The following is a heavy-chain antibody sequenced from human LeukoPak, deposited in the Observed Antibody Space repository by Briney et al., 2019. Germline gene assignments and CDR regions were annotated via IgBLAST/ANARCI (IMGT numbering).Heavy chain of an antibody. J-gene: IGHJ3*02. CDR3: ARDGRRIVVVPAAIDRDDAFDI. V-gene: IGHV3-21*01. CDR2: ISSSSSYI. CDR1: GFTFSSYA. D-gene: IGHD2-2*01. Sequence: GGSLRLSCAASGFTFSSYAMSWVRQAPGKGLEWVSSISSSSSYIYYADSVKGRFTISRDNAKNSLYLQMNSLRAEDTAVYYCARDGRRIVVVPAAIDRDDAFDIWGQGTMVTVSS.